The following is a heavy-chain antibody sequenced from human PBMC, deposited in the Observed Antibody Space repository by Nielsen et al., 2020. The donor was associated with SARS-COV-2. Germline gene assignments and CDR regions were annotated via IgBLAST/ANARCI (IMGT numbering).Heavy chain of an antibody. CDR1: GGSISSYY. J-gene: IGHJ3*02. CDR3: VTDSSGYYGDSFDI. CDR2: IYYSGST. Sequence: SETLSLTCTVSGGSISSYYWSWIRQHPGKGLEWIGYIYYSGSTHYNPSLKSRISISVDTSKNQFSLKLNSVTAADTAVYYCVTDSSGYYGDSFDIWGQGTMVTVSS. V-gene: IGHV4-59*06. D-gene: IGHD3-22*01.